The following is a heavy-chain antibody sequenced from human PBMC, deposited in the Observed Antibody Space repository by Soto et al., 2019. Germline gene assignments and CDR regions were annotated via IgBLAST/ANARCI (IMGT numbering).Heavy chain of an antibody. CDR1: GGSISSGDYY. CDR3: ARVDLETGHDAFDI. D-gene: IGHD3-9*01. J-gene: IGHJ3*02. V-gene: IGHV4-30-4*01. CDR2: ISYSRST. Sequence: QVPLQESGPGLVKPSQTLSLTCSVSGGSISSGDYYWSWIRQPPGKGLELIGYISYSRSTYYRPSLKRRVTMSLDTSKNQFSLKLNSVTAADTAVYYCARVDLETGHDAFDIWGQGTMVTVSS.